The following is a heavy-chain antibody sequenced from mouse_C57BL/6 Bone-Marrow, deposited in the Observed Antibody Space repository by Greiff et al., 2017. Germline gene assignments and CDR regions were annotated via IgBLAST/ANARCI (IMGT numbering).Heavy chain of an antibody. V-gene: IGHV5-12*01. Sequence: EVQRVESGGGLVQPGGSLKLSCAASGFTFSDYYMYWVRQTPEKRLEWVAYISNGGGSTYYPDTVKGRFTIARDNAKNTLYLQMSRLKSEDAAMXYCARRLCFYAMDYWGQGTSVTVSA. CDR3: ARRLCFYAMDY. CDR2: ISNGGGST. CDR1: GFTFSDYY. D-gene: IGHD1-1*02. J-gene: IGHJ4*01.